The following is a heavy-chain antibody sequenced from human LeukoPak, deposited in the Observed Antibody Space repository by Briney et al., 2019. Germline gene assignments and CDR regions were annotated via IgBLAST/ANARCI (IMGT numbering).Heavy chain of an antibody. CDR2: IYYSGST. CDR3: ARLDSGSYYRASVEFDY. Sequence: TLSLTCTVSGGSISSGGYYWSWIRQHPGKGLEWIGYIYYSGSTYYNPSLKSRVTISVDTSKNQFSLKLSSVTAADTAVYYCARLDSGSYYRASVEFDYWGQGTLVTVSS. J-gene: IGHJ4*02. V-gene: IGHV4-31*03. D-gene: IGHD1-26*01. CDR1: GGSISSGGYY.